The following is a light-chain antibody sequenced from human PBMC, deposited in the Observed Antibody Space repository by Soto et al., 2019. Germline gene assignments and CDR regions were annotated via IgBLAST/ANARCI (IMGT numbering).Light chain of an antibody. V-gene: IGKV1-39*01. CDR2: STS. Sequence: DIQMTQSPSSLSASVGDRVTIACRASQTVSKFVNWYQQKPGKVPALLIYSTSTLYSGVPSRFSGSGSGTEFTLTINGLQPEDFATYYCQQTYTLPRTFAQGTKVDI. CDR1: QTVSKF. J-gene: IGKJ1*01. CDR3: QQTYTLPRT.